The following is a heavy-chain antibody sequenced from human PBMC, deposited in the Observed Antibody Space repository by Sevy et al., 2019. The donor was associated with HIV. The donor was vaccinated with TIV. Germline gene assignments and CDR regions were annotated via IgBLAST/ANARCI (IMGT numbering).Heavy chain of an antibody. CDR2: IYHSRYS. CDR1: GYSISSDYY. D-gene: IGHD6-19*01. V-gene: IGHV4-38-2*01. CDR3: ARAIGTQVAGLYYFDY. Sequence: SETLSLTCAVSGYSISSDYYWGWIRQPPGKGLEWIGSIYHSRYSYYNPSLKSRVTISVDTSKNQFSLKLSSVIAADTAVFYCARAIGTQVAGLYYFDYWGQGTLVTVSS. J-gene: IGHJ4*02.